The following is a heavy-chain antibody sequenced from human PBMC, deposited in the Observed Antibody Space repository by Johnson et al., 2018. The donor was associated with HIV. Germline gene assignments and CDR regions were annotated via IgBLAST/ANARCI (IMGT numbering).Heavy chain of an antibody. J-gene: IGHJ3*02. D-gene: IGHD6-13*01. V-gene: IGHV3-15*01. Sequence: VQLVESGGGLVQPGGSLRLSCAASGFTFSSYAMSWVRQAPGKGLEWVGRIKSKTDGGTTDYAAPVKGRFTISRDNSKNTLYLQMNSLRAEDTAVYYCARDWGPDSSSWYGIWGQGTMVTVSS. CDR3: ARDWGPDSSSWYGI. CDR2: IKSKTDGGTT. CDR1: GFTFSSYA.